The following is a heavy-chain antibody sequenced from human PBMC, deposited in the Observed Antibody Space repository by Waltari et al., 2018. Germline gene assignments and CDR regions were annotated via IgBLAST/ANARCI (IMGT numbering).Heavy chain of an antibody. CDR3: AREGSGGNGNWFDP. Sequence: QVQLVQSGAEVKKPGASVKVSCKASGYTFTSYDINWVRKDTGQGLEWMGWMNPNSGNTGYAQKFQGRVTITRNTSISTAYMELSSLRSEATAVYYCAREGSGGNGNWFDPWGQGTLVTVSS. CDR1: GYTFTSYD. J-gene: IGHJ5*02. D-gene: IGHD2-15*01. CDR2: MNPNSGNT. V-gene: IGHV1-8*03.